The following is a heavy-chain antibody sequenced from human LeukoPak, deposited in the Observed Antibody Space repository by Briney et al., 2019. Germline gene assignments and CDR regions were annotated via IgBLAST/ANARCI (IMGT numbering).Heavy chain of an antibody. CDR2: INPTGGST. CDR3: AAEPTLRFLEWSFGGMDV. D-gene: IGHD3-3*01. V-gene: IGHV1-46*01. Sequence: ASVKVSCKASGYTFPSYFMHWVRQAPGQGLEWMGIINPTGGSTTYAQKFQERVTITRDMSTSTAYMELSSLRSEDTAVYYCAAEPTLRFLEWSFGGMDVWGQGTTVTVSS. J-gene: IGHJ6*02. CDR1: GYTFPSYF.